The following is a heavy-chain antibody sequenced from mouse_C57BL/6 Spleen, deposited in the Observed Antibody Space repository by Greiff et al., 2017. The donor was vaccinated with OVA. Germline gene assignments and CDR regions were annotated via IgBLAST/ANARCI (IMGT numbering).Heavy chain of an antibody. CDR3: ARDRLGRLDY. CDR2: ISYDGSN. CDR1: GYSITSGYY. J-gene: IGHJ2*01. Sequence: DVQLQESGPGLVKPSQSLSLTCSVTGYSITSGYYWNWIRQFPGNKLEWMGYISYDGSNNYNPSLKNRISITRDTSKNQFFLKLNSVTTEDTATYYCARDRLGRLDYWGQGTTLTVSS. V-gene: IGHV3-6*01. D-gene: IGHD4-1*01.